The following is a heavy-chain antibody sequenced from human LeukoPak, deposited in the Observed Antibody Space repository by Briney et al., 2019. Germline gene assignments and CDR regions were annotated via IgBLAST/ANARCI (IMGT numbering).Heavy chain of an antibody. D-gene: IGHD5-18*01. V-gene: IGHV3-53*01. CDR3: ARGELWLRGWDY. CDR1: GFTVSSNY. J-gene: IGHJ4*02. Sequence: GGSLRLSCAASGFTVSSNYMTWVRQAPGKGLEWVSVIYSGGSTYYADSVKGRFTISRDNSKNTLYLQMNSLRAEDTAVYYCARGELWLRGWDYWGQGTLVTVSS. CDR2: IYSGGST.